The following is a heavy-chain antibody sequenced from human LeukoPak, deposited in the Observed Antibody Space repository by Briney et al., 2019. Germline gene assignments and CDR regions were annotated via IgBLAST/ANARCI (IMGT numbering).Heavy chain of an antibody. CDR3: ARELRITMVRGVYMDV. CDR1: GFTFDDYG. D-gene: IGHD3-10*01. CDR2: INWNGGST. Sequence: GGSLRLSCAASGFTFDDYGMSWVRQAPGKGLEWVFGINWNGGSTGYADSVKGRFTISRDNAKNSLYLQMNSLRAEDTAVYYCARELRITMVRGVYMDVWGKGTTVTISS. V-gene: IGHV3-20*04. J-gene: IGHJ6*03.